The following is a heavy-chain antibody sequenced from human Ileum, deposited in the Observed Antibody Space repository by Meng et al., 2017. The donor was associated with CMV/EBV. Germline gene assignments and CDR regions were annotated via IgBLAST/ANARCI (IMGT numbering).Heavy chain of an antibody. D-gene: IGHD3-16*01. CDR3: ARANTFYFSLGGYGDASFDY. CDR1: WYSFTGYY. V-gene: IGHV1-2*02. J-gene: IGHJ4*02. Sequence: QVQLVQSVAVVKNPGASVKVSCKASWYSFTGYYIHWVRQAPGQGLEWMGWISPNNGGTKYAQKFQGRITMTRDTSISTVYMELSRLRSDDTAVYCCARANTFYFSLGGYGDASFDYWGQGSLVTVSS. CDR2: ISPNNGGT.